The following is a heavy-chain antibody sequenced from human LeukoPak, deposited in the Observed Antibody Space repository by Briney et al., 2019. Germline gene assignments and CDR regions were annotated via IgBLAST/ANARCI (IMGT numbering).Heavy chain of an antibody. J-gene: IGHJ4*02. CDR1: GLTFSSYS. CDR2: ISSSSSYI. Sequence: PGGSLRFSCAASGLTFSSYSMNSVRQAPGKGLEWVSSISSSSSYIYYADSVKGRFTISRDNAKNSLYLQMNSLRAEDTAVYYCASQDIVVVPAAMQGPFDYWGQGTLVTVSS. CDR3: ASQDIVVVPAAMQGPFDY. V-gene: IGHV3-21*01. D-gene: IGHD2-2*01.